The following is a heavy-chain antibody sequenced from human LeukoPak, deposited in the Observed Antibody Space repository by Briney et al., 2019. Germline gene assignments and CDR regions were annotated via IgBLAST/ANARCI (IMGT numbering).Heavy chain of an antibody. J-gene: IGHJ6*03. D-gene: IGHD6-13*01. V-gene: IGHV5-51*01. Sequence: GESLKISCQGSGYSFTSYWIGWVRQMPGQGLEWMGIIYPDDSNTIYGPSFQGQVTISADKSINTAYLEWSSLKASDTAIYYCATQGAAGKYYYYYMDVWGKGTTVTVSS. CDR3: ATQGAAGKYYYYYMDV. CDR2: IYPDDSNT. CDR1: GYSFTSYW.